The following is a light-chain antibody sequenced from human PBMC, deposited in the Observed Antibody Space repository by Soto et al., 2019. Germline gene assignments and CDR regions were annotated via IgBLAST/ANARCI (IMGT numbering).Light chain of an antibody. V-gene: IGKV1-39*01. Sequence: IQITQSPFSRSASVVDRVTLTCRASQTISSYLNWYQQKPGEAPKLLIYAASSLQSGVPSRFSGSGSGTDFTLTISSLQPEDFASYYCQHSYSSPRTFGGGTKVDIK. CDR1: QTISSY. J-gene: IGKJ4*01. CDR2: AAS. CDR3: QHSYSSPRT.